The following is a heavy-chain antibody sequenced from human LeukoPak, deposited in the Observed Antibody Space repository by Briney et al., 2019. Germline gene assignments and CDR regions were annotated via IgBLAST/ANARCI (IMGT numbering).Heavy chain of an antibody. V-gene: IGHV3-21*01. J-gene: IGHJ4*02. Sequence: GGSLRLSCAASGFTFSSYSMKWVRQAPGKGLEWVSSISSSSSYIYYADSVKGRFTISRDNAKNSLYLQMNSLRAEDTAVYYCARVGLTIAVAGTVDYWGQGTLVTVSS. CDR1: GFTFSSYS. D-gene: IGHD6-19*01. CDR3: ARVGLTIAVAGTVDY. CDR2: ISSSSSYI.